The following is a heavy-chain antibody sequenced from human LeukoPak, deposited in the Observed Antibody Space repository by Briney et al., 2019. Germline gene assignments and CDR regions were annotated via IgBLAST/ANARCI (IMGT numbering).Heavy chain of an antibody. CDR2: IYYSGST. CDR3: ARDHCSSTSCYFYYYYGMDV. Sequence: SETLSLTCTVSGGSISSYYWSWIRQPPGKGLEWIGYIYYSGSTNYNPSLKSRVTISVDTSKNQFSLKLSSVTAADTAVYYCARDHCSSTSCYFYYYYGMDVWGQGTTVTVSS. J-gene: IGHJ6*02. D-gene: IGHD2-2*01. V-gene: IGHV4-59*12. CDR1: GGSISSYY.